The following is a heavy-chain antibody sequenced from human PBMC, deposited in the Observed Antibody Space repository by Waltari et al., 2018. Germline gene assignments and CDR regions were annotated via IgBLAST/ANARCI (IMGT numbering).Heavy chain of an antibody. Sequence: QVQLQQWGAGLLKPSETLSLTCAVYGGSFSGYYWSWIRQPPGKGLEWIGEINHSGSTNYNPALKSRVTISVDTSKNQFSLKLSSVTAADTAVYYCARGMTIRDYYFDYWGQGTLVIVSS. J-gene: IGHJ4*02. CDR2: INHSGST. V-gene: IGHV4-34*01. CDR1: GGSFSGYY. D-gene: IGHD2-21*01. CDR3: ARGMTIRDYYFDY.